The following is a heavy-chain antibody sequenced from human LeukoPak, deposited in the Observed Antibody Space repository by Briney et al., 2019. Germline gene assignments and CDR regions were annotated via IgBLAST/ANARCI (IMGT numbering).Heavy chain of an antibody. CDR2: IYYSGST. V-gene: IGHV4-59*08. D-gene: IGHD3-22*01. CDR3: ARRVAGSGYRDY. CDR1: GGSISSYY. J-gene: IGHJ4*02. Sequence: SETLSLTCTVSGGSISSYYWSWIRQPPGKGLEWIGYIYYSGSTDYNPSLKSRVTISVDTSKNQFSLKLRSVTAADTAEYYCARRVAGSGYRDYWGQGTLVTVSS.